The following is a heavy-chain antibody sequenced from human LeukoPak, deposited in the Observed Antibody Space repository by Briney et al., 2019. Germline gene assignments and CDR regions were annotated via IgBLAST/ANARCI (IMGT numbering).Heavy chain of an antibody. CDR3: ARDRSGGLVRLTDY. V-gene: IGHV3-11*01. CDR2: ISSSGSTV. CDR1: GFTFSDYY. D-gene: IGHD3-10*01. J-gene: IGHJ4*02. Sequence: GGSLRLSCAASGFTFSDYYMNWIRQAPGKGLELVSYISSSGSTVHYVDSVKGRFTISRDNAKNSLYLQMNSPRAEDTAVYYCARDRSGGLVRLTDYWGQGTLVTVSS.